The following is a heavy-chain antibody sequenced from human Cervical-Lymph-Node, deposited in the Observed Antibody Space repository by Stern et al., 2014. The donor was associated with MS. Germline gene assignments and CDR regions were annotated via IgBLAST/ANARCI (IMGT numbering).Heavy chain of an antibody. J-gene: IGHJ1*01. D-gene: IGHD2-2*02. CDR3: ARGPPYTDFSEFFQH. CDR2: IYYPGST. CDR1: GVSISNYS. V-gene: IGHV4-59*01. Sequence: QVQLQESGPGLLKPSETLSLTRPVSGVSISNYSWSWILQSPGKALEWIGYIYYPGSTDYTPNRKSRVTMSVDTSKNQFSLELTSVSAADTAVYYCARGPPYTDFSEFFQHWGQGTRVIVSS.